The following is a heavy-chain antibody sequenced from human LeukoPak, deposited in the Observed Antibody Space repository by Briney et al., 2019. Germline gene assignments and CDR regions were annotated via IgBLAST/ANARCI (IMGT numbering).Heavy chain of an antibody. Sequence: PSETLSLTCTVSGGSISNYYWSWIRQPAGKGLEWIGHIYSSGSTSYNPSLKSRVTMSVDTSKNQFSLKVTSVTAADTAVYYCAREGGYYDSSGYQWVNYWGQGTLVTVSS. CDR3: AREGGYYDSSGYQWVNY. D-gene: IGHD3-22*01. J-gene: IGHJ4*02. V-gene: IGHV4-4*07. CDR2: IYSSGST. CDR1: GGSISNYY.